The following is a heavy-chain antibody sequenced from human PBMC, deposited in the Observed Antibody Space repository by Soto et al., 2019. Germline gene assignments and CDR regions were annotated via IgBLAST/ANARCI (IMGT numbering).Heavy chain of an antibody. V-gene: IGHV3-43*01. CDR1: GFPFDDYT. Sequence: GGSLRLSCAASGFPFDDYTMHWVRQAPGKGLEWVSLISWDGGSTYYADSVKGRFTISRDNSKNSLYLQMNSLRTEDTALYYCAKDIHDFWSGYYYYGMDVWGQGTTVTVSS. CDR3: AKDIHDFWSGYYYYGMDV. D-gene: IGHD3-3*01. J-gene: IGHJ6*02. CDR2: ISWDGGST.